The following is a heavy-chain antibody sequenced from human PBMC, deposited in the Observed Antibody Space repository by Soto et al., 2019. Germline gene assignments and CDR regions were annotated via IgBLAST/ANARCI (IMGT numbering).Heavy chain of an antibody. J-gene: IGHJ5*02. Sequence: SETLSLTCTVSGGSISSYYWSWIRQPAGKGLEWIGRIYTSGSTNYNPSLKSRVTMSVDTSKNQFSLKLSSVTAADTAVYYCARIGYCSSTSCYGFWFDPWGQGTLVTVSS. CDR1: GGSISSYY. CDR2: IYTSGST. V-gene: IGHV4-4*07. D-gene: IGHD2-2*03. CDR3: ARIGYCSSTSCYGFWFDP.